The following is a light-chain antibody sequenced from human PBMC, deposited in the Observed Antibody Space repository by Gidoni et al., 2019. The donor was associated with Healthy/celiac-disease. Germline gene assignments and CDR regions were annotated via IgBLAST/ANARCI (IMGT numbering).Light chain of an antibody. CDR1: NSDVGGYNY. CDR2: EVR. J-gene: IGLJ1*01. CDR3: SSYTSSSTQV. Sequence: QSDLTQTASVSGSPAQSITISCTGTNSDVGGYNYVSWYQQHPGKAPKLMIYEVRNRPSGVSNRFSGSKSGNTASLTISGLQAEDEADYYCSSYTSSSTQVFGTGTKVTVL. V-gene: IGLV2-14*01.